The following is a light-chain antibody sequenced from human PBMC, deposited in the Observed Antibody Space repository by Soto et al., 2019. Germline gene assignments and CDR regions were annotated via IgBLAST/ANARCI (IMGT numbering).Light chain of an antibody. CDR2: DVS. V-gene: IGLV2-14*01. CDR1: SSDVGGYNY. J-gene: IGLJ2*01. Sequence: QSALTQPASVSGSPGQSITISCTGTSSDVGGYNYVSWYQQHPGKAPKLMIYDVSNRPSGVSNRFSGSKSGNTASLTISGLQAEDEADCYCSSYTSSSTRVFGGGTKQTVL. CDR3: SSYTSSSTRV.